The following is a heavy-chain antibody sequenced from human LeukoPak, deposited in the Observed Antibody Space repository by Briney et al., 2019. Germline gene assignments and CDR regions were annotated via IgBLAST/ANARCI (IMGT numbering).Heavy chain of an antibody. D-gene: IGHD1-26*01. V-gene: IGHV3-23*01. J-gene: IGHJ4*02. CDR1: GVTFSSYA. CDR3: AKARYSGSTYWFDY. Sequence: GGSLRLSCAASGVTFSSYAMSWVRQAPGKGLEWVSAISGSGVSTYYADSVKGRFTISRDNSKTTPYLQMNSLRAEDTAVYYCAKARYSGSTYWFDYWGQGTLVTVSS. CDR2: ISGSGVST.